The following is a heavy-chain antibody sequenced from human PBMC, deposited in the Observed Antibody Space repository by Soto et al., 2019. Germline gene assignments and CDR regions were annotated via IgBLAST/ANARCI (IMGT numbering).Heavy chain of an antibody. CDR2: INTETGRT. J-gene: IGHJ4*02. CDR3: ARDGAALADDLDG. V-gene: IGHV1-3*04. D-gene: IGHD6-19*01. Sequence: QVQLVQSGAEVKKPGASVKVSCQASGYPFTSYAMHWVRQAPGERLEWVGWINTETGRTRYPQKLQGRVTVTRDASTNTAYMELSSLRPEDTAIYYCARDGAALADDLDGWGQGTLVTVSS. CDR1: GYPFTSYA.